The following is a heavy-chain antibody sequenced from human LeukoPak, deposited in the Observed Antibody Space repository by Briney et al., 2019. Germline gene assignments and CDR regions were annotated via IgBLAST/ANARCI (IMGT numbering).Heavy chain of an antibody. D-gene: IGHD3-22*01. CDR3: ARDYYDSSGYSRFDY. CDR1: GFTFSSYW. Sequence: GGSLRLSCAASGFTFSSYWMHWVRQAPGKGLVWVSRKNSDGSSTSYADSVKGRFTISRDNAKNTLYLQMNSLRAEDTAVYYCARDYYDSSGYSRFDYWGQGTLVTVSS. CDR2: KNSDGSST. J-gene: IGHJ4*02. V-gene: IGHV3-74*01.